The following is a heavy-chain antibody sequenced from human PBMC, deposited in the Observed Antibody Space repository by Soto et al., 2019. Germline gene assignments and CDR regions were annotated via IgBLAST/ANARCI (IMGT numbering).Heavy chain of an antibody. D-gene: IGHD2-8*01. CDR3: ARDVSPGTSTLYLDAFDI. CDR1: GFSLGSYW. J-gene: IGHJ3*02. CDR2: IKKDGSRT. Sequence: PGGSLRLSCEASGFSLGSYWMTWVRQAPGKGLEWVANIKKDGSRTSYLYSVRGRFTISRYNVGNSLSLQMDSLRAEDTGLYFCARDVSPGTSTLYLDAFDIWGQGTMVTVSS. V-gene: IGHV3-7*05.